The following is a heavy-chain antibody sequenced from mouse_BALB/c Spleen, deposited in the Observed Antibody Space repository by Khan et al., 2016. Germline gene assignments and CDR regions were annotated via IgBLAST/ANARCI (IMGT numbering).Heavy chain of an antibody. Sequence: EVQLVESGGGLVQPKGSLKLSCAASGFTFNTYAMNWVRQAPGKGLEWVARIRSKSNNYATYYADSVKDRFTISRDDSQSMLYLQMNNLKTEDTAMYYCVTTVVGAYWGQGTLVTVSA. CDR2: IRSKSNNYAT. V-gene: IGHV10-1*02. CDR1: GFTFNTYA. D-gene: IGHD1-1*01. CDR3: VTTVVGAY. J-gene: IGHJ3*01.